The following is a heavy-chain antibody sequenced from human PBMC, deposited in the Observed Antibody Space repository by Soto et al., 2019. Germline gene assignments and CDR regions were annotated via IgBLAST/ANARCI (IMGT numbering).Heavy chain of an antibody. D-gene: IGHD3-22*01. CDR1: GFTFSSYG. V-gene: IGHV3-33*01. CDR3: ARDYIPYPDSDSSGYYFYYYYYGMDV. J-gene: IGHJ6*02. CDR2: IWYDGSNK. Sequence: PGGSLRLSCAASGFTFSSYGMHWVRQAPGEGLEWVAVIWYDGSNKYYADSVKGRFTISRDNSKNTLYLQMNSLRAEDTAVYYCARDYIPYPDSDSSGYYFYYYYYGMDVWGQGTTVTVSS.